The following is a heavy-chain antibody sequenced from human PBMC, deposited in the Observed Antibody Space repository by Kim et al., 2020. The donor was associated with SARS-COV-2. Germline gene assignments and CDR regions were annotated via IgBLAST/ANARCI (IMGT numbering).Heavy chain of an antibody. D-gene: IGHD1-1*01. J-gene: IGHJ4*02. CDR3: ARRFNLRGGNDY. V-gene: IGHV4-39*01. Sequence: YYNPSLKSRVTISVDTSKNQFSLKLSSVTAADTAVYYCARRFNLRGGNDYWGQGTLVTVSS.